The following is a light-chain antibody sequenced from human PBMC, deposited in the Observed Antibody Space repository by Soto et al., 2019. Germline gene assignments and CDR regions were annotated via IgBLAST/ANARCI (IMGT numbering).Light chain of an antibody. CDR1: RSNIGNNY. CDR2: DNN. J-gene: IGLJ2*01. Sequence: QSVLTQSPSVSAAPGQKVTISCSGSRSNIGNNYVSWYQQLPGTAPKLLIYDNNKRPSGIPDRFSGSKSGTSGTLDITGLQTGDEADYYCATWDGSLAGEVFGGGTKLTVL. CDR3: ATWDGSLAGEV. V-gene: IGLV1-51*01.